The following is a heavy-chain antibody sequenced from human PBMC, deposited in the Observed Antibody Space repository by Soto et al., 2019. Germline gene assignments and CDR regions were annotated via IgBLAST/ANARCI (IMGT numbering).Heavy chain of an antibody. J-gene: IGHJ6*02. Sequence: PSETLSLTCTVSGGSITGYYWSWIRQPPGKGPEWIGNIHYSGSTNYNPSLKSRVTISVDTSKNQFSLKVSSVTAADTAVYYCARLGGYCSSTSCYGYYGMDVWGQGTTVTVSS. CDR3: ARLGGYCSSTSCYGYYGMDV. CDR2: IHYSGST. CDR1: GGSITGYY. D-gene: IGHD2-2*01. V-gene: IGHV4-59*08.